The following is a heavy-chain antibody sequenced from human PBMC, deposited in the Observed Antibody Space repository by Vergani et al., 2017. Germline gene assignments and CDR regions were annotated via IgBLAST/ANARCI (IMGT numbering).Heavy chain of an antibody. V-gene: IGHV3-33*08. CDR2: IWYDGSNK. CDR1: GFTFINAW. CDR3: ARDFQWGSGDGWDYFDY. D-gene: IGHD1-26*01. J-gene: IGHJ4*02. Sequence: VQLVESGGGLVKPGGSLRLSCAASGFTFINAWMTWVRQAPGKGLEWVAVIWYDGSNKYYADSVKGRFTISRDNSKNTLYLQMNSLRAEDTAVYYCARDFQWGSGDGWDYFDYWGQGTLVTVSS.